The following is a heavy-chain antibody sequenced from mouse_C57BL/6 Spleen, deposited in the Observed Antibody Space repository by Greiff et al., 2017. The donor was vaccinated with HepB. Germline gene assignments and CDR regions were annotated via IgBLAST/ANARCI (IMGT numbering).Heavy chain of an antibody. D-gene: IGHD2-3*01. CDR2: INPSSGYT. CDR3: ASAGRYDQYYCAMDY. Sequence: QVQLQQSGAELAKPGASVKLSCKASGYTFTSYWMHWVKQRPGQGLEWIGYINPSSGYTKYNQKFKDKATLTAEKSSSTAYMQLSSLTYEDAAVFYCASAGRYDQYYCAMDYWGQGTSVTVSS. V-gene: IGHV1-7*01. J-gene: IGHJ4*01. CDR1: GYTFTSYW.